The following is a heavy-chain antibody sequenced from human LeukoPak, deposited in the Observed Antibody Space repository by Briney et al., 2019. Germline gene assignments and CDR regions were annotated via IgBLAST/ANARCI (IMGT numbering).Heavy chain of an antibody. CDR1: GFTFSSYA. J-gene: IGHJ4*02. D-gene: IGHD6-13*01. Sequence: GGSLRLSCAASGFTFSSYAMHWVRQASGKGLEWVAVISYDGSNKYYADSVKGRFTISRDNSKNTLYLQMNSLRAEDTAVYYCARSPKNRLRIAAAGNQDYWGQGTLVTVSS. V-gene: IGHV3-30-3*01. CDR3: ARSPKNRLRIAAAGNQDY. CDR2: ISYDGSNK.